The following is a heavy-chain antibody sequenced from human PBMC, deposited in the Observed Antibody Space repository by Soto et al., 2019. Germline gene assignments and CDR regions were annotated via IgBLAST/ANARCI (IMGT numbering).Heavy chain of an antibody. CDR1: GFAFNNYG. CDR2: ISKSDYT. D-gene: IGHD2-2*01. CDR3: AREDSIIIPAVSDF. V-gene: IGHV3-21*01. Sequence: GGSLRLSCTVSGFAFNNYGINWVRQAPGKGLEWVSSISKSDYTYYSDSVKGRFTISRDNAKNSVSLRMNTLRVEDTAVYYCAREDSIIIPAVSDFWGQGTLVTVSS. J-gene: IGHJ4*02.